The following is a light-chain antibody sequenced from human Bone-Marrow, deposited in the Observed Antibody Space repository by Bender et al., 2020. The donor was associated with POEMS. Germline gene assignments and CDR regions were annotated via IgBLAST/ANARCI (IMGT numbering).Light chain of an antibody. CDR2: INN. Sequence: QSVLTQPPSASGTPGQRVTISCSGSSSNIGTNPVNWYQQLPGTAPKLLIYINNQRPSGVPDRFSGSQSGTSASLAINGLRSEDEADYYCAAWEDSLNGWVFGGGTKLTVL. CDR3: AAWEDSLNGWV. CDR1: SSNIGTNP. J-gene: IGLJ3*02. V-gene: IGLV1-44*01.